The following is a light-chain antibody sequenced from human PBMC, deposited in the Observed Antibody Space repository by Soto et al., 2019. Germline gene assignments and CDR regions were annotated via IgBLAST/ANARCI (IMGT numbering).Light chain of an antibody. J-gene: IGKJ5*01. CDR1: QGINKD. CDR2: GAS. V-gene: IGKV1-17*01. Sequence: DIQMTQSPSSLSAAVGDRVTITCRASQGINKDVDWFQQQPGKAPKCLMYGASILHSGVPSRFSGSGSGTEFTLTISSLQPEDFATYYCLQHKSYPITFGQGTRLEIK. CDR3: LQHKSYPIT.